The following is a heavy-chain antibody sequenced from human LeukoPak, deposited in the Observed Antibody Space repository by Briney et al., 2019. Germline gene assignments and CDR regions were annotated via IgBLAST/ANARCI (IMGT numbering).Heavy chain of an antibody. CDR2: ISRSNNV. D-gene: IGHD6-13*01. CDR1: GFTFSAYD. V-gene: IGHV3-21*04. Sequence: GGSLRLSCAASGFTFSAYDMNWVRQAPGKGLEWVSYISRSNNVYYADSVKGRFTISRDNSKNTLFLQMNSLRAEDTAIYYCAKGHGPHGIAGAANFDYWGQGTLVTVSS. CDR3: AKGHGPHGIAGAANFDY. J-gene: IGHJ4*02.